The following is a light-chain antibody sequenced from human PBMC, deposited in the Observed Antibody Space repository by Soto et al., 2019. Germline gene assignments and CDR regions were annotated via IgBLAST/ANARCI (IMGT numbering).Light chain of an antibody. CDR2: KAS. V-gene: IGKV1-5*03. Sequence: DIQMTQSPSTLSASVGDRVTITCRASQSISSWLAWYQQKPGKAPKLLIYKASSLESGVPSRFSASGSGTEFTPTISSLQPDDFATYYCQQYNSYWTFGQGTKVEIK. J-gene: IGKJ1*01. CDR3: QQYNSYWT. CDR1: QSISSW.